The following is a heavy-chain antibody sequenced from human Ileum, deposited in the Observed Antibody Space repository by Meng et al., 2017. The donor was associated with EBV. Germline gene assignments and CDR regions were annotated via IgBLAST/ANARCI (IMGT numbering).Heavy chain of an antibody. V-gene: IGHV4-39*01. CDR3: ARSIVVVPAAIYY. J-gene: IGHJ4*02. Sequence: QEPAPGRVEPSDTLSLPCPVSGGSISSSSYYRGWIRQPPGKGLEWIGSIYYSGSTYYNPSLKSRVTISVDTSKNQFSLKLSSVTAADTAVYYCARSIVVVPAAIYYWGQGTLVTVSS. CDR2: IYYSGST. CDR1: GGSISSSSYY. D-gene: IGHD2-2*01.